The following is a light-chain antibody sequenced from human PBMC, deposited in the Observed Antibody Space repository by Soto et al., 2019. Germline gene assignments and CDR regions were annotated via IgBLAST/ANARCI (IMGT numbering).Light chain of an antibody. Sequence: ATHTCRASQTLRRTYIAWYQQKPGQAPRLLIYGASSRATGIPDRFSGSGSGPDFTLTFGIRIPADFVVCFSQQYGKPPLTFRQGTKVDIK. CDR1: QTLRRTY. CDR3: QQYGKPPLT. V-gene: IGKV3-20*01. J-gene: IGKJ1*01. CDR2: GAS.